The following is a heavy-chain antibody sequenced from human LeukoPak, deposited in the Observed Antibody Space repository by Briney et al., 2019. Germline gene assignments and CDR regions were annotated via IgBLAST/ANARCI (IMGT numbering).Heavy chain of an antibody. Sequence: GGSLRLSCAASGFTFSSYGMHWVRQAPGKGLEWVAVIWYDGSNKYYADSVKGRFTISRDNSKNTLYLQMNSLRAEDTAVYYCARSGLGIQLPRYWGQGTLVTVSS. CDR3: ARSGLGIQLPRY. V-gene: IGHV3-33*01. J-gene: IGHJ4*02. CDR2: IWYDGSNK. D-gene: IGHD5-18*01. CDR1: GFTFSSYG.